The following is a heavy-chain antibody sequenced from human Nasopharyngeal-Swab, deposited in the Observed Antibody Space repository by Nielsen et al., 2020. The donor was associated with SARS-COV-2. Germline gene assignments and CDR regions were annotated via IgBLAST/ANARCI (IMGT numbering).Heavy chain of an antibody. J-gene: IGHJ4*02. CDR1: GGSFSGYY. V-gene: IGHV4-34*01. CDR2: INHSGST. D-gene: IGHD2-2*01. Sequence: SETLSLTCAVYGGSFSGYYWSWIRQPPGKGLEWIGEINHSGSTNYNPSLKSRVTISVDTSKNQFSLKLSSVTAADTAVYYCARGGCSSTSCYLIRNDSSGYRYGPVDYWGQGTLVTVSS. CDR3: ARGGCSSTSCYLIRNDSSGYRYGPVDY.